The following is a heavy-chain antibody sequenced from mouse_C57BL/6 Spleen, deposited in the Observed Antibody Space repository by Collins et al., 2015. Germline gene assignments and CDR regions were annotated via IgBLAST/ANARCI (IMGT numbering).Heavy chain of an antibody. V-gene: IGHV2-2*02. D-gene: IGHD2-3*01. CDR2: SGINA. Sequence: SGINAEYMGAFISRLSISKDNSKSQVFFKMNSLQANDTAIYYCARTWLLRGWYFDVWGAGTTVTVS. CDR3: ARTWLLRGWYFDV. J-gene: IGHJ1*01.